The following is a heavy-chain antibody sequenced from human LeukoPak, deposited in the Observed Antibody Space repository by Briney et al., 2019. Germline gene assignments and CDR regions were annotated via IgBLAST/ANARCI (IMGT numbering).Heavy chain of an antibody. CDR2: INDNGGST. V-gene: IGHV3-23*01. D-gene: IGHD6-19*01. CDR3: ARDSITNTVAGSLFDY. Sequence: GGSLRLSCAASGFTFSNYAMTWVRQAPGKGLEWVSAINDNGGSTYFPDSVKGRFTISRGNSKDMLYLQMNSLRAEDTAVYYCARDSITNTVAGSLFDYWGRGTLVTVSS. J-gene: IGHJ4*02. CDR1: GFTFSNYA.